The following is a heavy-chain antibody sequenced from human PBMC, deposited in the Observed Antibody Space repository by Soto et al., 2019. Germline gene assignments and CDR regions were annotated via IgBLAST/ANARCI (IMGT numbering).Heavy chain of an antibody. CDR3: PDAGRLSSLHY. J-gene: IGHJ4*02. V-gene: IGHV3-33*01. CDR1: GFIFSSYA. D-gene: IGHD2-2*01. CDR2: IWYDGVNK. Sequence: XESLRLTCAASGFIFSSYAMHWVRQAPGKGLEWVAVIWYDGVNKYYADSVKGRFTISRDNSNNTLYVQMNSLKAEDTAVYYLPDAGRLSSLHYWGPGTLVTVPS.